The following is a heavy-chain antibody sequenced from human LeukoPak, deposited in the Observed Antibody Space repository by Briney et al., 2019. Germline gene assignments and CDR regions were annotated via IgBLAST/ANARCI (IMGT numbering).Heavy chain of an antibody. D-gene: IGHD6-19*01. Sequence: SETLSLTCTVSGGSISTYYWTWIRQPPGKGLEWIGFIYYSGVTKYNPSLGSRVTISLGMSKNQFSLRLSSVTAADTAVYYCVRRLAVTGKYYFDYWGQGALVTVSS. J-gene: IGHJ4*02. CDR3: VRRLAVTGKYYFDY. CDR1: GGSISTYY. V-gene: IGHV4-59*08. CDR2: IYYSGVT.